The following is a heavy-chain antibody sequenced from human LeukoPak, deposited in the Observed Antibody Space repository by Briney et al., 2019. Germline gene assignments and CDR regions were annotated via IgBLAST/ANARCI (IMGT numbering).Heavy chain of an antibody. J-gene: IGHJ5*02. CDR2: ISGDGGST. D-gene: IGHD2-8*02. CDR1: GFSFDGYA. CDR3: AKEALLVQGWFDP. V-gene: IGHV3-43*02. Sequence: GGSLRLSCEASGFSFDGYAMHWVRQPPGKGLEWVSLISGDGGSTFYADSVRGRFTISRDNSKNSLYLQMNSLTTEDTALYSCAKEALLVQGWFDPWGRGTLVTVSS.